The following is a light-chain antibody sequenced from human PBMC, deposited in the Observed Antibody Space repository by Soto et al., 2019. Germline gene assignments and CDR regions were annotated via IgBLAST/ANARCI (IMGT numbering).Light chain of an antibody. CDR1: QSVSGNY. J-gene: IGKJ2*01. V-gene: IGKV3-20*01. CDR2: GSS. CDR3: QQYGSSPPYT. Sequence: ETVLTQSPGTLSLSPGERATLSCRASQSVSGNYLAWYQQKAGQSPRLLIYGSSDRAAGIPDRFSGSGSGTDFTLTISRVEPEDFAVYYCQQYGSSPPYTFGQGTKLEIK.